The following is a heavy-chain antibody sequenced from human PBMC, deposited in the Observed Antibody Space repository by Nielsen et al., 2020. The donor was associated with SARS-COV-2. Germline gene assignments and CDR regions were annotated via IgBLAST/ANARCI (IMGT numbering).Heavy chain of an antibody. J-gene: IGHJ6*02. D-gene: IGHD2-15*01. V-gene: IGHV3-74*01. CDR3: ARDFGYCRGGTCNYYGMDV. Sequence: GGSLRLSCAASGFTFSIYWIHWVRQAPGKWLAWVSRIKSDGSGTIYADSVEGRFTISRDNAKNTLYLQMNSLRAEDTAVYYCARDFGYCRGGTCNYYGMDVWGQGTTVTVSS. CDR2: IKSDGSGT. CDR1: GFTFSIYW.